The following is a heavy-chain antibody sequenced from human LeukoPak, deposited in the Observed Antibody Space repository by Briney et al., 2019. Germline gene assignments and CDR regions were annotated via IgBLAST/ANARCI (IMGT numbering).Heavy chain of an antibody. CDR2: MNPNSGNI. CDR3: ARDSLKTRYDSSGYYYDY. D-gene: IGHD3-22*01. CDR1: GYTFSTYD. V-gene: IGHV1-8*03. J-gene: IGHJ4*02. Sequence: ASVKVSCKASGYTFSTYDINWVRQATGQGLEWMGWMNPNSGNIGYAQKFQDRVTITRNTSISTAFMEVSSLRSEDTAVYYCARDSLKTRYDSSGYYYDYWGQGTLVTVSS.